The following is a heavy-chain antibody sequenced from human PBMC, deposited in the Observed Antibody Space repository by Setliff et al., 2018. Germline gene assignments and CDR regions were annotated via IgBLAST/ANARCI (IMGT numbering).Heavy chain of an antibody. CDR3: ARFRSDMVATSLGY. J-gene: IGHJ4*02. Sequence: ASVKVSCKASGYTFKTYGFTWVRQAPGQGLEWMGWISPYNGNTNSAQKFQGRVTMTTDTSTSTAYMELRSLRSDDTAVYYCARFRSDMVATSLGYWGQGTLVTVSS. CDR2: ISPYNGNT. V-gene: IGHV1-18*01. CDR1: GYTFKTYG. D-gene: IGHD5-12*01.